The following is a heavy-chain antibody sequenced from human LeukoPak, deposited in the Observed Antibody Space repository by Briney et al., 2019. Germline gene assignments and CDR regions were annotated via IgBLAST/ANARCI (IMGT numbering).Heavy chain of an antibody. CDR2: IYYSGST. CDR1: GGSISSYY. CDR3: ARGNGDYS. V-gene: IGHV4-59*12. J-gene: IGHJ4*02. D-gene: IGHD4-17*01. Sequence: TSETLSLTCTVSGGSISSYYWSWIRQPPGKGLEWIGYIYYSGSTNYNPSLKSRVTISVDTSKNQFSLRLTSVTAADTAVYYCARGNGDYSWGQGTLVTVSS.